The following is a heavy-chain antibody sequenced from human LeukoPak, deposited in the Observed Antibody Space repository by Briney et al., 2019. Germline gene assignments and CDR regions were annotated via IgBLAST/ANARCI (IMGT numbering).Heavy chain of an antibody. V-gene: IGHV1-8*03. CDR2: MNPNSGNT. CDR3: ARTAPYMYYYDSSDFDY. CDR1: GYTFTSYD. Sequence: ASVTVSCKASGYTFTSYDSNWVRQATGQGLEWMGWMNPNSGNTGYAQKFQGRVTITRNTPISTAYLELSSLRSEDTAVYYCARTAPYMYYYDSSDFDYWGQGTLVTVSS. D-gene: IGHD3-22*01. J-gene: IGHJ4*02.